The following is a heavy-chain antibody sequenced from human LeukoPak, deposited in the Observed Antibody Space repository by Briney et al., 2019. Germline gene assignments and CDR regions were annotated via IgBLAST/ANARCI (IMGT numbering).Heavy chain of an antibody. D-gene: IGHD5-18*01. CDR1: GFNFGDHT. J-gene: IGHJ4*02. Sequence: GGSLRLSCTASGFNFGDHTMGWVRQAPGKGLEWVSFIKSKAYGGTTEYAASVKGRFTISRGDSKSIVYLQMNSLNDEDTALYYCSRRAYTYVGVDCWGQGTLVTVSS. CDR3: SRRAYTYVGVDC. CDR2: IKSKAYGGTT. V-gene: IGHV3-49*04.